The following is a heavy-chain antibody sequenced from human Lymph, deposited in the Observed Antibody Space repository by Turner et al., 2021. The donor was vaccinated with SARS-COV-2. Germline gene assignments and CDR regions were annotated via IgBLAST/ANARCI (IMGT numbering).Heavy chain of an antibody. V-gene: IGHV3-23*01. D-gene: IGHD3-22*01. CDR3: AKGVRGAMIVVVIPYFDY. CDR2: ISGSGGDT. CDR1: GFTFSSYA. Sequence: EVQLFESGGGLVQPGGSLSLLCAASGFTFSSYAMSWVRQAPGKGLEWVSAISGSGGDTYYADSVKGRFTISRDNSKNTLYLQMNSLRAEDTAVYYCAKGVRGAMIVVVIPYFDYWGQGTLVTVSS. J-gene: IGHJ4*02.